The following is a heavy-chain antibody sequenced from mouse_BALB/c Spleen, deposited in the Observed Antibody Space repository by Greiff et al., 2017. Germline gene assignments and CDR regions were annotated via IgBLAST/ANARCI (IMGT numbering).Heavy chain of an antibody. D-gene: IGHD2-1*01. J-gene: IGHJ4*01. CDR3: AREIYYAVYYYAMDY. Sequence: VQLQQSGTVLARPGASVKMSCKASGYTFTSYWMHWVKQRPGQGLEWIGAIYPGNSDTSYNQKFKGKAKLTAVTSTSTAYMELSSLTNEDSAVYYCAREIYYAVYYYAMDYWGQGTSVTVSS. CDR2: IYPGNSDT. CDR1: GYTFTSYW. V-gene: IGHV1-5*01.